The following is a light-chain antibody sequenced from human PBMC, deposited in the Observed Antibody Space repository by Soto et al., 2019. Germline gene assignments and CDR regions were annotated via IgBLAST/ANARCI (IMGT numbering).Light chain of an antibody. J-gene: IGKJ1*01. CDR3: QQYGSSSWT. CDR1: QSVSSSY. CDR2: GAS. V-gene: IGKV3-20*01. Sequence: EIVLTQSPGTLSLSPGERATLSCRASQSVSSSYLAWYQQKPGQAPRLLIYGASSRATGIPDRFSGSGSGTDFTFTLSRREPEEFAVYYCQQYGSSSWTFGQGTKVEIK.